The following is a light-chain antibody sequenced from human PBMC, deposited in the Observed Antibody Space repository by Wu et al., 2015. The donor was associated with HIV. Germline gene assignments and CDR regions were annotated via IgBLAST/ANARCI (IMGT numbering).Light chain of an antibody. CDR3: QQYKSYPYT. V-gene: IGKV1-5*03. J-gene: IGKJ2*01. CDR2: RTS. Sequence: DIQMTQFPATLFASVGDRVTITCRASQSILNWVAWYQQKPGKAPKILISRTSNLESGVPSRFSGSGSGTEYTEYTLTISRLQSDDFATYYCQQYKSYPYTFGQGTKLEIK. CDR1: QSILNW.